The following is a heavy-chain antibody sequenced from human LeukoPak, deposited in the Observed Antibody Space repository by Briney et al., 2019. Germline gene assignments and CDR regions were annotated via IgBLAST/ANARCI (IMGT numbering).Heavy chain of an antibody. Sequence: SETLSLTCTVSAGSVNSSPYYWGWVRQPPGKGLEWIGSIHYSGNTYYNPSLKSRVTISVDRSKNQFSLKLSSVTAADTAVYYCARGNVVVPAVDYWGQGTLVTVSS. V-gene: IGHV4-39*07. CDR1: AGSVNSSPYY. J-gene: IGHJ4*02. D-gene: IGHD2-2*01. CDR2: IHYSGNT. CDR3: ARGNVVVPAVDY.